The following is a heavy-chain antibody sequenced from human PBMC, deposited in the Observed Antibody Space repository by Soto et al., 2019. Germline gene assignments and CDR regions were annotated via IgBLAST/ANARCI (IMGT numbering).Heavy chain of an antibody. Sequence: GGSLRLSCSASGVTFSIYAMHWVRQATGKGLEYVSSISTNGGSTDYADSVKGRFTISRDNSKNTVYLQLSSLRVEDTAVYYCVKGEYYYDSSGYYPFDYWGQGTLVTVSS. CDR3: VKGEYYYDSSGYYPFDY. CDR1: GVTFSIYA. J-gene: IGHJ4*02. V-gene: IGHV3-64D*06. D-gene: IGHD3-22*01. CDR2: ISTNGGST.